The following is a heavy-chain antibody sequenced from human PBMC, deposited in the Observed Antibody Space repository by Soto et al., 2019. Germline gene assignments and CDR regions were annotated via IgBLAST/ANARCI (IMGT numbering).Heavy chain of an antibody. CDR2: ISYDGSNK. V-gene: IGHV3-30-3*01. D-gene: IGHD3-3*01. CDR3: ARDYDFWSGMDV. J-gene: IGHJ6*02. Sequence: GGSLRLSCAASGFTFSSYAMHWVRQARGKGLEWVAVISYDGSNKYYAGSVKGRFTISRDNAKNTLYLQMNSLRAEDTAVYYCARDYDFWSGMDVWGQGTTVTVSS. CDR1: GFTFSSYA.